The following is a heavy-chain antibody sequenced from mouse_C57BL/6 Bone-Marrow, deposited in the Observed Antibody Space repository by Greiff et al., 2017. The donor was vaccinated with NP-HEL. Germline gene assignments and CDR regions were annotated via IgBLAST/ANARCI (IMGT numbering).Heavy chain of an antibody. CDR1: GYAFTNYL. CDR2: INPGSGGT. D-gene: IGHD2-1*01. J-gene: IGHJ1*03. V-gene: IGHV1-54*01. CDR3: ARDPYGNPWYFDV. Sequence: VQLQQSGAELVRPGTSVKVSCKASGYAFTNYLIEWVKQRPGQGLEWIGVINPGSGGTNYNEKFKGKATLTADKSSSTAYMQLSSLTSEDSAVYFCARDPYGNPWYFDVWGTGTTVTVSS.